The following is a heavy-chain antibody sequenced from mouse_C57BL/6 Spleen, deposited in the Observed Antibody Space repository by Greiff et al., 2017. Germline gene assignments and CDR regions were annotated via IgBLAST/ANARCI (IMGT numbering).Heavy chain of an antibody. CDR3: ARGYYGSSAMDY. J-gene: IGHJ4*01. V-gene: IGHV1-26*01. D-gene: IGHD1-1*01. Sequence: EVQLQQSGPELVKPGASVKISCKASGYTFTDYYMNWVKQSHGKSLEWIGDINPNNGGTSYNQKFKGKATLTVDKSSSPAYMELRSLTSEDSAVYYCARGYYGSSAMDYWGQGTSVTVSS. CDR1: GYTFTDYY. CDR2: INPNNGGT.